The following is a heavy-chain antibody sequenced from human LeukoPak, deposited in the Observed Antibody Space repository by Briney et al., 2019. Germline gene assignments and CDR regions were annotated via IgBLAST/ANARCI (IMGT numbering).Heavy chain of an antibody. CDR1: GFTFSSYS. J-gene: IGHJ4*02. Sequence: EGSLRLSCAASGFTFSSYSMNWVRQAPGKGLEWVSSISSSSSYIYYADSVKGRFAISRDNAKNSLYLQMNSLRAEDTAVYYCASSRAPNPPDYWGQGTLVTVSS. V-gene: IGHV3-21*01. D-gene: IGHD1-14*01. CDR2: ISSSSSYI. CDR3: ASSRAPNPPDY.